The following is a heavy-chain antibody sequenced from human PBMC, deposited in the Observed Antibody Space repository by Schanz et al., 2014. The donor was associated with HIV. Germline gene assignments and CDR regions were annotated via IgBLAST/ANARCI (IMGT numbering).Heavy chain of an antibody. D-gene: IGHD4-17*01. CDR3: ATTWRAMYGELDS. CDR2: ISSTSSTI. CDR1: GFIFSNFH. J-gene: IGHJ4*02. Sequence: QMQLVESGGGLVKPGGSLRLSCAASGFIFSNFHMSWIRQAPGKGLEWVSYISSTSSTISYRDSVKGRFTISRDNAKNSLYLQMTSLRVEDTAVYYCATTWRAMYGELDSWGQGTLVTVSP. V-gene: IGHV3-11*01.